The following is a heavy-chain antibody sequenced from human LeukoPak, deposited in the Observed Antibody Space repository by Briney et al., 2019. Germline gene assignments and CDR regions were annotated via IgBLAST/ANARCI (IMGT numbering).Heavy chain of an antibody. J-gene: IGHJ4*02. CDR1: GFTFSSYA. CDR3: AKSPIVVVPAASLYYFDY. CDR2: ISGSGGST. Sequence: GGSLGLSCAASGFTFSSYAMSWVRQAPGKGLEWVSAISGSGGSTYYADSVKGRFTISRDNSKNTLYLQMNSLRAEDTAVYYCAKSPIVVVPAASLYYFDYWGQGTLVTVSS. V-gene: IGHV3-23*01. D-gene: IGHD2-2*01.